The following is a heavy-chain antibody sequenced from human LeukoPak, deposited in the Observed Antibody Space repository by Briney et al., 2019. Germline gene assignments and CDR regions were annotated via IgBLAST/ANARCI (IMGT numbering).Heavy chain of an antibody. CDR1: GFTFSRSW. J-gene: IGHJ4*02. CDR3: ASLTVTTVY. CDR2: IKEDGSEK. Sequence: GGSLRLSCAASGFTFSRSWMTWVRQAPGKGLEWAANIKEDGSEKYYVDSVKGRFTISRDNAKKSLYLQMNSLRDEDTAVYYCASLTVTTVYWGQGTLVTVSS. V-gene: IGHV3-7*01. D-gene: IGHD4-17*01.